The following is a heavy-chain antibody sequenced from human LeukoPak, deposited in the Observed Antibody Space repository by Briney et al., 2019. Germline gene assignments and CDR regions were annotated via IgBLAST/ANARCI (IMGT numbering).Heavy chain of an antibody. CDR2: ISPSNISS. Sequence: GGSLRLSCAASGFTFSNYAISWVRQAPGKGLEWVSSISPSNISSYYADSVKGRFTISRDNSKNTLYLQMNSLRAEDTAVYYCASLRWSVVGAFDIWGQGTMVTVSS. CDR3: ASLRWSVVGAFDI. CDR1: GFTFSNYA. D-gene: IGHD1-26*01. V-gene: IGHV3-23*01. J-gene: IGHJ3*02.